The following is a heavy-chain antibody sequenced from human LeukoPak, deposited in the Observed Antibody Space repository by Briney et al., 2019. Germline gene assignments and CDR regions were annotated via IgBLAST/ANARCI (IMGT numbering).Heavy chain of an antibody. CDR3: AREIATDIVATISAFDI. CDR1: GSTFSSYS. Sequence: GGSLRLSCAASGSTFSSYSMNWVRQAPGKGLEWVSSISSSSSYIYYADSVKGRFTISRDNAKNSLYLQMNSLRAEDTAVYYCAREIATDIVATISAFDIWGQGTMVTVSS. D-gene: IGHD5-12*01. CDR2: ISSSSSYI. J-gene: IGHJ3*02. V-gene: IGHV3-21*01.